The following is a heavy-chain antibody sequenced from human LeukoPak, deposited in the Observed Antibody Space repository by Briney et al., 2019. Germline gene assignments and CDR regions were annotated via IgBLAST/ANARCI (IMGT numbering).Heavy chain of an antibody. CDR1: GGSVSSGSYY. D-gene: IGHD6-6*01. V-gene: IGHV4-61*01. CDR3: ARDGAARHFDY. Sequence: SETLSLTCTVSGGSVSSGSYYWSWIRQPPGKGLEWIGYIYYSGSTNYNPSLKSRVTISVDTSKNQFSLKLSSVTAADTAVYYCARDGAARHFDYWGQGTLVTVSS. J-gene: IGHJ4*02. CDR2: IYYSGST.